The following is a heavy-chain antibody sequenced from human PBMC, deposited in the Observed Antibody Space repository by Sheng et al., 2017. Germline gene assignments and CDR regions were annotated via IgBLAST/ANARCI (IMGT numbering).Heavy chain of an antibody. V-gene: IGHV1-69*02. CDR2: IIPILGIA. CDR1: GGTFSSYT. Sequence: QVQLVQSGAEVKKPGSSVKVSCKASGGTFSSYTISWVRQAPGQGLEWMGRIIPILGIANYAQKFQGRVTITADKSTSTAYMELSSLRSEDTAVYYCARGAFGEWLLRKGWFDPWGRGNPGHRLL. CDR3: ARGAFGEWLLRKGWFDP. J-gene: IGHJ5*02. D-gene: IGHD3-3*01.